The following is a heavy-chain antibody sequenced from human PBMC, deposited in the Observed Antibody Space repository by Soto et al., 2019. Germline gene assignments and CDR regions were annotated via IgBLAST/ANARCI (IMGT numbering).Heavy chain of an antibody. Sequence: PGGSLRLSCTASGFTFGDYAMNWFRQAPGKGLEWVSAISGSGGSTYYADSVKGRFTISRDNSKNTLYLQMNSLRAEDTAVYYCAKGLAWLVLYGFDYWGQGTLVTVSS. D-gene: IGHD6-19*01. CDR2: ISGSGGST. J-gene: IGHJ4*02. CDR1: GFTFGDYA. V-gene: IGHV3-23*01. CDR3: AKGLAWLVLYGFDY.